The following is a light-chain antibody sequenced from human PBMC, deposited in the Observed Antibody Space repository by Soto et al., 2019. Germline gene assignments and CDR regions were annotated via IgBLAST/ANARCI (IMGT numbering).Light chain of an antibody. Sequence: DLQMTQSPSSLSVSVGDRFTITGRASQSIRSYLNWYQKKKGKAPKLRIYAASSLQSGVPSRLSGSGYGTDFTLTISSMKNEDFETYYCQQSYSTRYTFGPGTRLEIK. CDR3: QQSYSTRYT. J-gene: IGKJ5*01. CDR1: QSIRSY. CDR2: AAS. V-gene: IGKV1-39*01.